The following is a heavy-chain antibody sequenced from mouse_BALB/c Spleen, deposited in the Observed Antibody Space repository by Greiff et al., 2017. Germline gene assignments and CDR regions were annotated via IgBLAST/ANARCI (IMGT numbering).Heavy chain of an antibody. CDR2: ISSGGSYT. CDR3: ARQSTMITTAY. Sequence: EVQLVESGGDLVKPGGSLKLSCAASGFTFSSYGMSWVRQTPDKRLEWVATISSGGSYTYYPDSVKGRFTISRDNAKNTLYLQMSSLKSEDTAMYYCARQSTMITTAYWGQGTLVTVSA. V-gene: IGHV5-6*01. CDR1: GFTFSSYG. J-gene: IGHJ3*01. D-gene: IGHD2-4*01.